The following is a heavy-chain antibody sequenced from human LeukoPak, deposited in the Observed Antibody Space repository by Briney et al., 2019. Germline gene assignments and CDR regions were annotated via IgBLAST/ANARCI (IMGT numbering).Heavy chain of an antibody. Sequence: PSETLSLTCSASGDSMTTFYWRWVREAPGRGLECIGFIYINGDTSYNPSLKGRATLSLDTSRNQFSLRLTSVTAADTAVYYCAKTARTFPSWGPGILVTVSS. J-gene: IGHJ5*02. CDR2: IYINGDT. CDR1: GDSMTTFY. CDR3: AKTARTFPS. V-gene: IGHV4-4*09. D-gene: IGHD1-7*01.